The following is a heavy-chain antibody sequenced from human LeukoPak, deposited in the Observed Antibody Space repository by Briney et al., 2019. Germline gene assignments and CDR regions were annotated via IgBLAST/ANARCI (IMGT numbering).Heavy chain of an antibody. Sequence: GGSLRLSCAASGFTFSSYSMNWVRQAPGKGLEWVSSISSSSSSYIYYADSVKGRFTISRDNAKNSLYLQMNSLRAEDTAVYYCARDPTSSWETAFDIWGQGTMVIVSS. CDR1: GFTFSSYS. CDR2: ISSSSSSYI. D-gene: IGHD1-26*01. CDR3: ARDPTSSWETAFDI. V-gene: IGHV3-21*01. J-gene: IGHJ3*02.